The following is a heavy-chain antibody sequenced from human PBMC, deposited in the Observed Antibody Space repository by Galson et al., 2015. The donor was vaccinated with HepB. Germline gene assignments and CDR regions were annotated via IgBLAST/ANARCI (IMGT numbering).Heavy chain of an antibody. V-gene: IGHV3-48*02. J-gene: IGHJ4*02. CDR1: GFTFSSYS. D-gene: IGHD5-18*01. Sequence: SLRLSCAASGFTFSSYSMNWVRQAPGKGLEWVSYISSSSSTIYYADSVKGRFTISRDNAKSSLYLQMNSLRDEDTAVYYCASQDTAMVIKALDYWGQGTLVTVSS. CDR3: ASQDTAMVIKALDY. CDR2: ISSSSSTI.